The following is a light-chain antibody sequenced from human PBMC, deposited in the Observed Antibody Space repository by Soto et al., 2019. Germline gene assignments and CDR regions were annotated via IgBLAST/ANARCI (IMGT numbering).Light chain of an antibody. Sequence: QSVLTQPPSVSAAPGQKVTISCSGSSSNIGGNSVSWYQQLPGTAPKLLIYDDNKRPSGIPDRFSGSKSGTSATLGITGLQAEDEADYYCQSYDSSLSGSSVFGTGTKVTVL. J-gene: IGLJ1*01. CDR2: DDN. CDR3: QSYDSSLSGSSV. V-gene: IGLV1-51*01. CDR1: SSNIGGNS.